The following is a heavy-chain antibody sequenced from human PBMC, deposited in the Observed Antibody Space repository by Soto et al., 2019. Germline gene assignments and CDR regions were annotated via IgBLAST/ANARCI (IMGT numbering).Heavy chain of an antibody. CDR1: GYAFTSYY. Sequence: ASVKLSCKASGYAFTSYYMHWVRQAPGQGLEWMGIINPSGGSTSYAQKFQGRVTMTRDTSTSTVYMELSSLRSEDTAVYYCARILSSMVRGVYTQPDDAFDIWGQGTMVIVSS. J-gene: IGHJ3*02. CDR2: INPSGGST. CDR3: ARILSSMVRGVYTQPDDAFDI. V-gene: IGHV1-46*01. D-gene: IGHD3-10*01.